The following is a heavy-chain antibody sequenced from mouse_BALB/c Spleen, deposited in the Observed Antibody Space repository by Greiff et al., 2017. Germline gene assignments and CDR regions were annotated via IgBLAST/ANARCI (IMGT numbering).Heavy chain of an antibody. CDR3: VRERYDYHWYFDV. V-gene: IGHV10-3*03. D-gene: IGHD2-4*01. J-gene: IGHJ1*01. CDR2: IRSKSNNYAT. CDR1: GFTFNTYA. Sequence: EVQRVESGGGLVQPKGSLKLSCAASGFTFNTYAMHWVCQAPGKGLEWVARIRSKSNNYATYYADSVKDRFTISRDDSQSMLYLQMNNLKTEDTAMYYCVRERYDYHWYFDVWGAGTTVTVSS.